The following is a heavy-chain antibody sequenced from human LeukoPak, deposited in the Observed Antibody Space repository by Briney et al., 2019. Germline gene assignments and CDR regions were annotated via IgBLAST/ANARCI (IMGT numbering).Heavy chain of an antibody. D-gene: IGHD2-21*01. CDR2: INYDGSEK. CDR3: ARFTRFPIRFDN. J-gene: IGHJ4*02. V-gene: IGHV3-7*05. Sequence: PGGSLRLSCAASGIIFSSYWMTWVRQAPGKGPEWVASINYDGSEKQYVDSVKGRFTISRDNTKNSLYLQMNSLRVEDTAVYFCARFTRFPIRFDNWGQGILVTVSS. CDR1: GIIFSSYW.